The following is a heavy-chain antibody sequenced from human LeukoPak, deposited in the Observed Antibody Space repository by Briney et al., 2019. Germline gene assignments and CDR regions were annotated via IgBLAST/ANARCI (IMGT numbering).Heavy chain of an antibody. D-gene: IGHD3-9*01. V-gene: IGHV3-23*01. CDR3: ATTSFDWVFYFDY. Sequence: GGSLRLSCAASGFTFSSYAMSWVRQAPGKGLEWVSAISGSGGSTYYADSVKGRFTISRDNSKNTLYLQMNSLRAEDTAVYYCATTSFDWVFYFDYWGQGTLVTVSS. J-gene: IGHJ4*02. CDR2: ISGSGGST. CDR1: GFTFSSYA.